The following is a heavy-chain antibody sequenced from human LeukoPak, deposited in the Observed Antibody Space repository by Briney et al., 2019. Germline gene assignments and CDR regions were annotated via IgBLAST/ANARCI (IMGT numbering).Heavy chain of an antibody. CDR1: GFTFSSYA. V-gene: IGHV3-23*01. Sequence: GGSLRLSCAASGFTFSSYAMSWVRQAPGKGLEWVSAISSSGGNTDNADSLKGRFTISRDNSKDTLYLQMNSLRVEDTAVYYCARRTSGAKDVWGKGTTVTVSP. J-gene: IGHJ6*04. CDR3: ARRTSGAKDV. CDR2: ISSSGGNT. D-gene: IGHD3-16*01.